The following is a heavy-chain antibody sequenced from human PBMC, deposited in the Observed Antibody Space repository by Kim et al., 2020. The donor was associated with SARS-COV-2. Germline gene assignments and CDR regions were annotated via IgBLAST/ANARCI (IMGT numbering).Heavy chain of an antibody. J-gene: IGHJ6*02. V-gene: IGHV3-23*01. CDR3: AKTYYYDGMDV. Sequence: YYRESVKGRFTVSRVNCKTTLVLQMNSLRAEGTAVYYCAKTYYYDGMDVWGQGTTVTVSS.